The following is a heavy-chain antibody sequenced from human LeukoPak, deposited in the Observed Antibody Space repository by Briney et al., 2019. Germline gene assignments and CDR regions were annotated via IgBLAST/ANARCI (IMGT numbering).Heavy chain of an antibody. Sequence: GGSLRLSCAASGFTFSTYTMNWVRQAPGKGLEWVSSVSSSSSYIYYADSVKGRFTISRDNAKNSLYLQMNSLRAEDTAVYYWARDRRTKEVGSLYYSGMDVWGQGTTVTVSS. CDR2: VSSSSSYI. J-gene: IGHJ6*02. CDR1: GFTFSTYT. D-gene: IGHD2-15*01. CDR3: ARDRRTKEVGSLYYSGMDV. V-gene: IGHV3-21*01.